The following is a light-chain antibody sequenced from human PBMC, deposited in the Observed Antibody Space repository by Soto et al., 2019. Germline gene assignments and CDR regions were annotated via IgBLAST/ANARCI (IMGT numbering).Light chain of an antibody. CDR1: QSVSTS. CDR2: DAS. CDR3: QVRDVWPS. Sequence: IVLTQSPVTLALSPGESAVLSCRASQSVSTSLAWYQHKPGQAPRLFIYDASKRTPGIPARFTGSGSGTGVSVTISSLEPEDLAVYYCQVRDVWPSFGQGTKVEIK. J-gene: IGKJ1*01. V-gene: IGKV3-11*01.